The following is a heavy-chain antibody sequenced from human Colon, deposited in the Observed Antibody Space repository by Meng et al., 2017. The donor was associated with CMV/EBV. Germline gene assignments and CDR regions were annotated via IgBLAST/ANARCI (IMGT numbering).Heavy chain of an antibody. V-gene: IGHV1-8*01. CDR3: ARGGVSYDY. CDR2: MNSNSGTP. Sequence: VSCTTSGYPFTNFDLRWVRQAAGQGLEWMGCMNSNSGTPAYVQKFQGRITMTRNTSISTVYMELNSLRSDDTAVYYCARGGVSYDYWGQGTLVTVSS. CDR1: GYPFTNFD. D-gene: IGHD3-16*01. J-gene: IGHJ4*02.